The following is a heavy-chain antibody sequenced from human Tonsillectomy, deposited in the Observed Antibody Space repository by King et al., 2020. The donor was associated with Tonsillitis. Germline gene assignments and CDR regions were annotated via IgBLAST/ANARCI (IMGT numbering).Heavy chain of an antibody. J-gene: IGHJ6*02. D-gene: IGHD6-19*01. CDR3: AKGVGTGTGWSRGDGMDF. V-gene: IGHV3-30*18. CDR2: ISYDGSNK. CDR1: GFTFSSYG. Sequence: VQLVESGGGVVQPGRSLRLSCAASGFTFSSYGMHWVHQAPGKGLEWVAVISYDGSNKYYADSVKGRFTISRDNSKNTLYLQMNSLRAEDTAVFYCAKGVGTGTGWSRGDGMDFWGQGTTVTVSS.